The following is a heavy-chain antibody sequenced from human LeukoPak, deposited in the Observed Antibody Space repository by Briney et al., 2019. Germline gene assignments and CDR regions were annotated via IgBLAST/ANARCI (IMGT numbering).Heavy chain of an antibody. CDR2: ISYDGSNK. CDR1: GLTFSSYA. CDR3: ARVGYDSSGYYHFDF. J-gene: IGHJ4*02. Sequence: GGSLRLSCAASGLTFSSYAMHWVRQAPGKGLEWVAVISYDGSNKYYADSVKGRFTISRDNSKNTLYLQMNSLRAEDTAVYYCARVGYDSSGYYHFDFWGQGTLVTVSS. V-gene: IGHV3-30-3*01. D-gene: IGHD3-22*01.